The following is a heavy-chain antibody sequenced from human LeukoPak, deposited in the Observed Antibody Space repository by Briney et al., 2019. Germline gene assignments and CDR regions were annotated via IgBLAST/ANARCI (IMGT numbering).Heavy chain of an antibody. CDR1: GFIFRDFW. Sequence: GGSLRLPCAASGFIFRDFWMTWVGQAPGKGLEWGANINQGGGVKDYVDSVKGRFTISRDDTQSSLYVQMNSLRDEDTAVYYCARFGCGWNLENWGQGTLVTVSS. D-gene: IGHD6-19*01. CDR2: INQGGGVK. J-gene: IGHJ4*02. CDR3: ARFGCGWNLEN. V-gene: IGHV3-7*02.